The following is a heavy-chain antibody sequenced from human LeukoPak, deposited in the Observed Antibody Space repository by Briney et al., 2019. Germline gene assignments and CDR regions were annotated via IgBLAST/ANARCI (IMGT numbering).Heavy chain of an antibody. CDR2: IYTSGST. CDR3: ARSPPAAGIDY. D-gene: IGHD3-10*01. CDR1: GGSISSGSYY. Sequence: PSETLSLTCTVSGGSISSGSYYWSWIRQPAGKGLEWIGRIYTSGSTNYNPSLKSRVTISVDTSKNQFSLKLSSVTAADTAVYYCARSPPAAGIDYWSQATLVTVS. J-gene: IGHJ4*02. V-gene: IGHV4-61*02.